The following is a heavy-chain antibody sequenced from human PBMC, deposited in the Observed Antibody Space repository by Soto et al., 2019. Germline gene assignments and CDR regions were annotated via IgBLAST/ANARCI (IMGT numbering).Heavy chain of an antibody. CDR3: ARGASSLDYYYYYMDV. Sequence: GGSLRLSCAASGFTFSDYYMSWIRKAPGKGLEWVSYISSSGSTIYYADSVKGRFTISRDNAKNSLYLQMNSLRAEDTAVYYCARGASSLDYYYYYMDVWGKGTTVTVSS. D-gene: IGHD6-6*01. CDR1: GFTFSDYY. CDR2: ISSSGSTI. J-gene: IGHJ6*03. V-gene: IGHV3-11*01.